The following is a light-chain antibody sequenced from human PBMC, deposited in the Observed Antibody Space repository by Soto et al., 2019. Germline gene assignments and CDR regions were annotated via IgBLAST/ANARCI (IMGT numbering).Light chain of an antibody. V-gene: IGKV3-20*01. CDR3: QQYGSSPT. Sequence: EIVLTQSPGTLSLSPGERATLSCRASQSVSSSYLAWYQQKPGQAPRLLIYGASSRATGIPDRFSGSGSGTDFTLSISRLEPEDFAVYYCQQYGSSPTCGGGTKVEI. J-gene: IGKJ4*01. CDR1: QSVSSSY. CDR2: GAS.